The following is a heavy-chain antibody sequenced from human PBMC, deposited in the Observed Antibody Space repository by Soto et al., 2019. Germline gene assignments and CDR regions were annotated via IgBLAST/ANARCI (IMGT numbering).Heavy chain of an antibody. Sequence: QVQLVQSGAAMKKPGASVKVSCNASGYTFTSYDINWVRQATGQGLEWMGWINPNTGYTDYAQKFQDRVTMTGNTSITTAYMELSSLRSEDTAVYYCVRGRVMITFGVVIVIDYWGQGSPVTVSS. D-gene: IGHD3-16*02. CDR2: INPNTGYT. CDR3: VRGRVMITFGVVIVIDY. CDR1: GYTFTSYD. J-gene: IGHJ4*02. V-gene: IGHV1-8*01.